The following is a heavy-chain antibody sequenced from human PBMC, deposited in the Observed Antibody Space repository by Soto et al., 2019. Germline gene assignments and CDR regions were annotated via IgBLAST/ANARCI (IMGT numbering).Heavy chain of an antibody. J-gene: IGHJ6*02. CDR3: ARLNYYGSGSYSHYYYYYGMDV. CDR2: IIPIFGTA. D-gene: IGHD3-10*01. Sequence: SVKVSCKASGGTFSSYAISWVRQAPGQGLEWMGGIIPIFGTANHAQKFQGRVTITADKSTSTAYMELSSLRSEDTAVYYCARLNYYGSGSYSHYYYYYGMDVWGQGTTVTVSS. CDR1: GGTFSSYA. V-gene: IGHV1-69*06.